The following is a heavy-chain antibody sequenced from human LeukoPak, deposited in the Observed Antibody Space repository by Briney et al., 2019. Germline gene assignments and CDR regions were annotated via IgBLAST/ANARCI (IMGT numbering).Heavy chain of an antibody. D-gene: IGHD3-22*01. CDR2: IYYSGST. Sequence: SETLSLTCTVSGGSISSYYWSWIRQPPGKGLEWIGYIYYSGSTNYNPSLTSRVTISVDTSKNQFSLKLSSVTAADTAVYYCAGGGYYYDSSGHFDYWGQGTLVTVSS. CDR1: GGSISSYY. V-gene: IGHV4-59*01. J-gene: IGHJ4*02. CDR3: AGGGYYYDSSGHFDY.